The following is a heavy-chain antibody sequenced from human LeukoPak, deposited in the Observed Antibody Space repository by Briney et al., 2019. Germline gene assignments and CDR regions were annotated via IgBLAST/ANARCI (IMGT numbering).Heavy chain of an antibody. CDR2: IYYAGST. CDR1: GGSINSYY. V-gene: IGHV4-59*01. D-gene: IGHD5-24*01. J-gene: IGHJ4*02. Sequence: TTSETLSLTCTVSGGSINSYYWSWIRQPPGKGLEWIGYIYYAGSTNYNPSLKSRITISVDTSKNQFSLKLTSITAADTAVYYCARVRGGTYNHYFDYWGQGTLVTVSS. CDR3: ARVRGGTYNHYFDY.